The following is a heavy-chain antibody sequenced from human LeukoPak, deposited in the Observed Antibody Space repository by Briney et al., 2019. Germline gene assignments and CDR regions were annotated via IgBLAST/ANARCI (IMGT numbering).Heavy chain of an antibody. Sequence: GGSLRLSCAASGFTFSSYAMTWVRQAPGKGLEWVSTIGGSGGSTYYADSVKGRFTISRDNSKNTLYLQMNSLRAENTAVYYCARGSAWYLVYWGQGTLVTVSS. CDR1: GFTFSSYA. CDR2: IGGSGGST. CDR3: ARGSAWYLVY. J-gene: IGHJ4*02. D-gene: IGHD3-16*01. V-gene: IGHV3-23*01.